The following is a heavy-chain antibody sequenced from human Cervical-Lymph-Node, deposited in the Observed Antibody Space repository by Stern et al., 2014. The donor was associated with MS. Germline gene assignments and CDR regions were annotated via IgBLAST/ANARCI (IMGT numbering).Heavy chain of an antibody. D-gene: IGHD1-26*01. CDR1: GFTFTSYY. CDR2: IHPSGDTT. Sequence: QVQLVESGAEVKKPGASVKVSCQASGFTFTSYYIHWVRQAPGQGLEWMGIIHPSGDTTPYAQMLHGRVTMTSDTSTSTVYMELSSLRSDDTAMYYCTKDSGSFSIDYWGQGTLVTVSS. CDR3: TKDSGSFSIDY. V-gene: IGHV1-46*03. J-gene: IGHJ4*02.